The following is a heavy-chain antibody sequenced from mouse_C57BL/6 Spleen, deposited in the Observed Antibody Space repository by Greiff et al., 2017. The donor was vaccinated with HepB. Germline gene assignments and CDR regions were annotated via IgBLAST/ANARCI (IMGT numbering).Heavy chain of an antibody. CDR1: GYTFTDYN. V-gene: IGHV1-18*01. D-gene: IGHD1-1*01. CDR2: INPNNGGT. Sequence: EVQLQQSGPELVKPGASVKIPCKASGYTFTDYNMDWVKQSHGKSLEWIGDINPNNGGTIYNQKFKGKATLTVDKSSSTAYMELRSLTSEDTAVYYCARGDYGSSYGAMDYWGQGTSVTVSS. CDR3: ARGDYGSSYGAMDY. J-gene: IGHJ4*01.